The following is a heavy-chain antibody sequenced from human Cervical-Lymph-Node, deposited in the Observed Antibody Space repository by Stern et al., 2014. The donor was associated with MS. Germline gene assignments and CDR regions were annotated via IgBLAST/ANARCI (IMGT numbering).Heavy chain of an antibody. CDR2: ISTDTGGA. J-gene: IGHJ4*02. CDR3: ARDRGSHSDY. D-gene: IGHD1-26*01. Sequence: VQLVESGAEVKKPGASVKVSCKASGYSFTDYFIHWVRQAPGQGLEWMGWISTDTGGANYAQRFQGRVTMTRDTSISTTYMELSRLRSDDTAVYYCARDRGSHSDYWGQGTLVTVSS. CDR1: GYSFTDYF. V-gene: IGHV1-2*02.